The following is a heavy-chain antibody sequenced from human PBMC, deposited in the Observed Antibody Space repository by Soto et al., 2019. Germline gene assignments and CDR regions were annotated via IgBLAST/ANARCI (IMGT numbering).Heavy chain of an antibody. V-gene: IGHV6-1*01. CDR2: TYYRSKWYN. Sequence: SQTLSLTCAISGDSVSSHSAAWNWIRQSPSRGLEWLGRTYYRSKWYNDYALSVKSRITIDPDTSKNQFSLHLKSVTPEDTAVYYCAKGDNLGPKTGYAFDPWGQGIMVTVSS. CDR1: GDSVSSHSAA. J-gene: IGHJ5*02. CDR3: AKGDNLGPKTGYAFDP. D-gene: IGHD5-12*01.